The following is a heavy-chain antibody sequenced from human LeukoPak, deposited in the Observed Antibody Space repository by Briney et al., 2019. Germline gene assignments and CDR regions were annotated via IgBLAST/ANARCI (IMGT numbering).Heavy chain of an antibody. J-gene: IGHJ4*01. Sequence: GSLRLSCAASGFSISGYWMHWVRQAAGEGLVWVSRMNSGGTTINYADSVKGRFTISRDNVDNTLHLQMNSLRVEDTAVYYCIREVQVRASASLGLWGQGTLVTVSS. D-gene: IGHD3-16*01. CDR2: MNSGGTTI. V-gene: IGHV3-74*01. CDR1: GFSISGYW. CDR3: IREVQVRASASLGL.